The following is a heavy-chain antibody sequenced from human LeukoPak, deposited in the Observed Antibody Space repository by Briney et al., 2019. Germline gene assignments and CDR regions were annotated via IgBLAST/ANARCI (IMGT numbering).Heavy chain of an antibody. CDR2: NSGDGGST. J-gene: IGHJ5*01. CDR1: GHSFDVYA. V-gene: IGHV3-43*02. D-gene: IGHD3-22*01. Sequence: PGGPLRLLCAPPGHSFDVYAIHWVRQATGKALEWVSLNSGDGGSTFYADSVKGRFTISRDNRKNSLYLQMSSLRSEDTALYYCARESDSSGWYDSWGQGTLVTVSS. CDR3: ARESDSSGWYDS.